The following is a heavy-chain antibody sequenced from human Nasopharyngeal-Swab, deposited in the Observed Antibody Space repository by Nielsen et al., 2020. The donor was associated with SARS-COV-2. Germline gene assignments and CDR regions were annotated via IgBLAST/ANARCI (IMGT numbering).Heavy chain of an antibody. CDR3: ARSGYSGYDPTGWFDP. CDR1: GYTFTGYY. J-gene: IGHJ5*02. CDR2: INPNSGGT. V-gene: IGHV1-2*02. Sequence: ASVKVSCKASGYTFTGYYMPWVRPAPGQGLEWMGWINPNSGGTNYAQKFQGRVTMTRDTSISTAYMELSRLRSDDTAVYYCARSGYSGYDPTGWFDPWGQGTLVTVSS. D-gene: IGHD5-12*01.